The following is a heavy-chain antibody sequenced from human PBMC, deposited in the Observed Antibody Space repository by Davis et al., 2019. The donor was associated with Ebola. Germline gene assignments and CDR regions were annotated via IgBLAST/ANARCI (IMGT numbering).Heavy chain of an antibody. CDR1: GGYISGYY. CDR2: LYHGGGT. Sequence: MPSETLSLTCTVSGGYISGYYWSWIRQPPGKGLEWIGNLYHGGGTNYSPSLKSRLTISVDTSKNQFSLELSSVTAADTAVYYCARVGVIAATFDYWGQGTLVTVSS. CDR3: ARVGVIAATFDY. J-gene: IGHJ4*02. D-gene: IGHD6-25*01. V-gene: IGHV4-59*08.